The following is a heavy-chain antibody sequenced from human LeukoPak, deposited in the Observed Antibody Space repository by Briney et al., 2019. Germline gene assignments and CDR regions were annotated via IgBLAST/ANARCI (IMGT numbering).Heavy chain of an antibody. J-gene: IGHJ4*02. Sequence: SVKVSCKASGFTFTSSAMQWARQARGQRLEWIGWIVVGSGNTNYAQKFQERVTITRDMSTSTAYMELSSLRSEDTAVYYCAAVGVLAAAGTIGDWGQGTLVTVSS. CDR1: GFTFTSSA. V-gene: IGHV1-58*02. CDR2: IVVGSGNT. D-gene: IGHD6-13*01. CDR3: AAVGVLAAAGTIGD.